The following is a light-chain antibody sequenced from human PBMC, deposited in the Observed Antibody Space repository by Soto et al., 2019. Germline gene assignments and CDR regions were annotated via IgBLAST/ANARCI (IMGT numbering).Light chain of an antibody. J-gene: IGLJ2*01. CDR2: GNS. Sequence: QSVLTQPPSVSGAPGQRVTISCTGSSSNIGAGYDVHWYQQLPGTAPKLLIYGNSNRPSGVPDRFFGSKSGTSASLAITGLQAEDEADYYCQSYDSILSGLLFGGGTKLTVL. CDR3: QSYDSILSGLL. CDR1: SSNIGAGYD. V-gene: IGLV1-40*01.